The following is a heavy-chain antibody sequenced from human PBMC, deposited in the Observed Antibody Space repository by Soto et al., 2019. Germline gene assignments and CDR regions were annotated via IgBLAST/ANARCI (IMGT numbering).Heavy chain of an antibody. CDR1: GYTFTSYG. Sequence: ASVKVSCKASGYTFTSYGISWVRQAPGQGLEWMGWISAYNGNTNYAQKLQGRVTMTTDTSTSTAYMELRSLRSDDTAVYYCARGDIVVVPAARRLYYFDYWGQGTLVTVSS. CDR3: ARGDIVVVPAARRLYYFDY. CDR2: ISAYNGNT. V-gene: IGHV1-18*01. J-gene: IGHJ4*02. D-gene: IGHD2-2*01.